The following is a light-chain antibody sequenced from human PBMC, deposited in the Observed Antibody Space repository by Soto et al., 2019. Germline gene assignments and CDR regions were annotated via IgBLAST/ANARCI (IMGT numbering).Light chain of an antibody. CDR2: GAS. CDR3: QQCGSSPGT. Sequence: EIVLTQSPGTLSLSPGERATLSCRASQSVSSSYLAWYQQKPGQAPRLVIYGASSRANGIPDGFSGSGSGTHFTLTISRLEPEDFAVYYCQQCGSSPGTFGQGTKVEI. J-gene: IGKJ1*01. V-gene: IGKV3-20*01. CDR1: QSVSSSY.